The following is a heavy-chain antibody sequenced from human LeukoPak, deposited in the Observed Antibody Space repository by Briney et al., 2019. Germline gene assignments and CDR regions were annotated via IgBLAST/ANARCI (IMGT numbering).Heavy chain of an antibody. D-gene: IGHD1-26*01. Sequence: GGSLRLSCAASGFTFSDHYVDWVRQAPGKGLVWVSRIDNDGRKITYADSVKGRFTISRDNAKNTLYLQLNSLRAEDTAVYYCAREWLNSGSLTEYWGQGALVTVSS. V-gene: IGHV3-74*01. CDR2: IDNDGRKI. CDR1: GFTFSDHY. CDR3: AREWLNSGSLTEY. J-gene: IGHJ4*02.